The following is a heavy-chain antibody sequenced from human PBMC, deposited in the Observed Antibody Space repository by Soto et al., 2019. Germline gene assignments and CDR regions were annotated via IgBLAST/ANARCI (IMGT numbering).Heavy chain of an antibody. D-gene: IGHD1-26*01. CDR3: ARRGSGSYSDY. CDR1: GFTFSTYA. CDR2: ISGRGDST. V-gene: IGHV3-23*01. J-gene: IGHJ4*02. Sequence: EVQLLESGGGLVQPGGSLRLSCAASGFTFSTYAMRWVRQAPGKGLEWVSAISGRGDSTYYADSVKGRFTISRDNSKHTLYLQMNSLRAEDTDVYYCARRGSGSYSDYWGQGTLVTVSS.